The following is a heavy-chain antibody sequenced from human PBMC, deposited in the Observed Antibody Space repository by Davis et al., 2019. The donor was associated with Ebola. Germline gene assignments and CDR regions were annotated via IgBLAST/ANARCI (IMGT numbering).Heavy chain of an antibody. Sequence: GESLKISCAASGFAFRHFAMTWVRQAPGKGLEWVSGMSDTGDWTHYADSVKGRFTIFRDNAKNSLYLQMNTLRVEDTATYYCVPGTWIRGQGILVTVSS. J-gene: IGHJ4*02. V-gene: IGHV3-23*01. CDR3: VPGTWI. CDR2: MSDTGDWT. D-gene: IGHD5-18*01. CDR1: GFAFRHFA.